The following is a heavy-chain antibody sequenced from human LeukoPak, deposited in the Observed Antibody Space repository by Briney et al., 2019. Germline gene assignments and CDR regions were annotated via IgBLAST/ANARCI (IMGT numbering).Heavy chain of an antibody. Sequence: PGGSLRLSCAASGFTFSSYSMNWVRQAPGKGLEWVSSISSSSSYIYYADSVKGRFTISRDNAKNSLYLQMNSLRAEDTAVYYCARDITMVRGVIITFYGMDVWGQGTTVTVSS. CDR1: GFTFSSYS. D-gene: IGHD3-10*01. J-gene: IGHJ6*02. CDR3: ARDITMVRGVIITFYGMDV. CDR2: ISSSSSYI. V-gene: IGHV3-21*01.